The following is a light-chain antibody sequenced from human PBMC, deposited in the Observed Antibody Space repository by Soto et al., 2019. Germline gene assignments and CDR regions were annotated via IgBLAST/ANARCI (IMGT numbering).Light chain of an antibody. CDR2: CST. V-gene: IGLV1-40*01. CDR3: QSSDSSLSAYV. Sequence: QSVLTQPPSLSGAPGQRVTISCTGSSSDIGACSEVHCYQQLPGTAPKLLIFCSTNRPSGVPDRFFGSKSATSASLAITCRQAEDEDAYYCQSSDSSLSAYVFGAGTKVTVL. CDR1: SSDIGACSE. J-gene: IGLJ1*01.